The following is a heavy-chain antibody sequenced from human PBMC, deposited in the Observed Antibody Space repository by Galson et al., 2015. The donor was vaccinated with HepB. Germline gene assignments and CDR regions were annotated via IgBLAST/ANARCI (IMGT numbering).Heavy chain of an antibody. CDR1: GYTFSRFG. J-gene: IGHJ4*02. D-gene: IGHD3-9*01. CDR3: AREYLLDEQSRVRYNLDY. V-gene: IGHV1-18*04. Sequence: SVKVSCKASGYTFSRFGISWVRQAPGQGLEWIAWINVANGNTNYAQKFQGRVTLTMDRSTTTTYMEVRSLRYDDTAVYYCAREYLLDEQSRVRYNLDYWGQGTLVTVSS. CDR2: INVANGNT.